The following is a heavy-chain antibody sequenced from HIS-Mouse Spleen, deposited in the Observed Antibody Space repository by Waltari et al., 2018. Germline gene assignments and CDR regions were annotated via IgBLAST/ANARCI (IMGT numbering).Heavy chain of an antibody. CDR1: GGSISSGGYY. Sequence: QVQLQESGPGLVKPSQTLSLTCTVSGGSISSGGYYWSWIRQHPGKGLEWIGYTYSSGSTDYNPSRKRRVTISVDTSKNQFSLKLSSVTAADTAVYYCARVRATVTRAFDIWGQGTIVTVSS. D-gene: IGHD4-4*01. V-gene: IGHV4-31*03. J-gene: IGHJ3*02. CDR3: ARVRATVTRAFDI. CDR2: TYSSGST.